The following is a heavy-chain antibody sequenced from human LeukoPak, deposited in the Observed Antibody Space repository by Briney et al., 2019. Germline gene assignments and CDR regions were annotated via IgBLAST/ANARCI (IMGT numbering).Heavy chain of an antibody. CDR3: AKDLSAVVVPAAIPVAAYIPNWFDP. Sequence: GGSLRLSCAASGFTFSSYAMSWVRQAPGKGLEWVSAISGSGGSTYYADSVKGRFTISRDNSKNTLYLQMNSLRAEDTAVYYCAKDLSAVVVPAAIPVAAYIPNWFDPWGQGTLVTVSS. D-gene: IGHD2-2*02. V-gene: IGHV3-23*01. J-gene: IGHJ5*02. CDR1: GFTFSSYA. CDR2: ISGSGGST.